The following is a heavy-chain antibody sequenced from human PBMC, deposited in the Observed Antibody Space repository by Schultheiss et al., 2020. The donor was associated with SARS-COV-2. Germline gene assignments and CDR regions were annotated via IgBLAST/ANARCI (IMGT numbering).Heavy chain of an antibody. D-gene: IGHD2-2*02. Sequence: ESLKISCAVYGGSFSGYYWSWIRQPPGKGLEWIGEINHSGSTNYNPSLKSRVTISVDTSKNQFSLKLSSVTAADTAVYYCARGVGARTYTPFGYWGQGTLVTVSS. V-gene: IGHV4-34*01. CDR1: GGSFSGYY. J-gene: IGHJ4*02. CDR2: INHSGST. CDR3: ARGVGARTYTPFGY.